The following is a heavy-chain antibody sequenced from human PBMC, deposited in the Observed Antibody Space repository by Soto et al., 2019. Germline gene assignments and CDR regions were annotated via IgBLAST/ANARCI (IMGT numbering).Heavy chain of an antibody. CDR2: IYYSGST. CDR1: GGSISSYY. J-gene: IGHJ4*02. CDR3: ARRYGGNFDY. Sequence: SETLSLTCTVSGGSISSYYWSWIRQPPGKGLEWIGYIYYSGSTNYNPSLKSRVTISVDTSKNQFSLKLSSVTAADTAVYYCARRYGGNFDYWGQGTLVTLSS. D-gene: IGHD4-17*01. V-gene: IGHV4-59*01.